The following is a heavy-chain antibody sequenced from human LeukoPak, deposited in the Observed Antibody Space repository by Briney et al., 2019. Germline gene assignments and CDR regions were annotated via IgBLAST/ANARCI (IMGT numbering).Heavy chain of an antibody. Sequence: PSETLSLTCAVYGGSFSGYYWSWIRQPPGKGLEWIGEINHSGSTNYNPPLKSRVTISVDTSKNQFSLKLSSVTAADTAVYYCARGRSPRSHYYYYGMDVWGQGTTVTVSS. J-gene: IGHJ6*02. V-gene: IGHV4-34*01. CDR1: GGSFSGYY. CDR3: ARGRSPRSHYYYYGMDV. CDR2: INHSGST.